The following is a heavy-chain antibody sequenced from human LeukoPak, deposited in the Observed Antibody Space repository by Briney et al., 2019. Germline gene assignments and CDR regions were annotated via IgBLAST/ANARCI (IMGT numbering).Heavy chain of an antibody. Sequence: SETLSLTCVVSGDSIRSGAYSWSWIRQPPGKGLEWIGYIFHTGSTFYNPSLKSRVTISVENSKNQFSLRLTSVTAADTAVYYCARELWFANAPGSWLDPWGQGTLVTVSS. CDR3: ARELWFANAPGSWLDP. V-gene: IGHV4-30-2*01. J-gene: IGHJ5*02. CDR1: GDSIRSGAYS. CDR2: IFHTGST. D-gene: IGHD3-10*01.